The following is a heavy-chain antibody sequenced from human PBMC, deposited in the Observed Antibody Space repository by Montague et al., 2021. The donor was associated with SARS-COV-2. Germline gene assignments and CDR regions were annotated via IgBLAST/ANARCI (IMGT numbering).Heavy chain of an antibody. CDR1: GGSISGCY. Sequence: SETLSLTCSVSGGSISGCYWTWIRQPPGKGLEWLWHIYYTGSTKYNPSLTSRVTISIDTPKTQFSLKLRSVTAADTAVYFFARAQTTCFIASCVNYFDYWGQGAMVTVST. J-gene: IGHJ4*02. V-gene: IGHV4-59*01. CDR3: ARAQTTCFIASCVNYFDY. CDR2: IYYTGST. D-gene: IGHD2-2*01.